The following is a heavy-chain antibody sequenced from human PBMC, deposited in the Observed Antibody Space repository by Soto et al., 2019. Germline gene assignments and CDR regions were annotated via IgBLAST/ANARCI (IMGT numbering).Heavy chain of an antibody. CDR1: GFTFSSYA. CDR2: ISGSGGST. J-gene: IGHJ5*02. Sequence: HPGGSLRLSCAAPGFTFSSYAMSWVRQAPGKGLEWVSAISGSGGSTYYADSVKGRFTISRDNSKNTLYLQMNSLRAEDTAVYYCAKDPLFSPTGDIDWFDPWGQGTLVTVSS. D-gene: IGHD7-27*01. V-gene: IGHV3-23*01. CDR3: AKDPLFSPTGDIDWFDP.